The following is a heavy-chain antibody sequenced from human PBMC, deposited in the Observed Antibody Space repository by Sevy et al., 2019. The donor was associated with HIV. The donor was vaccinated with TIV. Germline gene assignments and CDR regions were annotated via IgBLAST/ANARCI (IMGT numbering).Heavy chain of an antibody. Sequence: GGSLRLSCAASGFTFSGYAMSWVRQAPGKGLEWVSAISGKGGSTHYADSVEGRFTISRDNSKNTLYLQMNSLRAEDTAMYYCAKTINSGGGVVPAANYYYYGMDVWGQGTTVTVSS. J-gene: IGHJ6*02. CDR1: GFTFSGYA. V-gene: IGHV3-23*01. D-gene: IGHD2-2*01. CDR3: AKTINSGGGVVPAANYYYYGMDV. CDR2: ISGKGGST.